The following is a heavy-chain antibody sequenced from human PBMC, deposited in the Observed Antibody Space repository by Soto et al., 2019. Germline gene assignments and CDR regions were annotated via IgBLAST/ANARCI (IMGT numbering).Heavy chain of an antibody. CDR1: GFTFSSYA. CDR2: ISGSGGST. CDR3: AKDGGYSYGYSPRYYYGMDV. J-gene: IGHJ6*02. V-gene: IGHV3-23*01. Sequence: PGGSLRLSCAASGFTFSSYAMSWVRQAPGKGLEWVSAISGSGGSTYYADSVKGRFTISRDNSKNTLYLQMNSLRAEDTAVYYCAKDGGYSYGYSPRYYYGMDVSGQGTTVTVSS. D-gene: IGHD5-18*01.